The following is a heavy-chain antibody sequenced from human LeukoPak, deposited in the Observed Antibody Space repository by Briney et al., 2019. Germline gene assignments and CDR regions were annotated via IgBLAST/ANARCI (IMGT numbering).Heavy chain of an antibody. D-gene: IGHD5-24*01. CDR3: ARDGYNRYPFDY. V-gene: IGHV3-48*03. J-gene: IGHJ4*02. CDR2: ISSSGSTI. Sequence: GGSLRLSCAASGFTFSSYEMNWVRQAPGKGLEGVSYISSSGSTIYYADSVKGRFTISRDNAKNSLYLQMNSLRAEDTAVYYCARDGYNRYPFDYWGQGTLVTVSS. CDR1: GFTFSSYE.